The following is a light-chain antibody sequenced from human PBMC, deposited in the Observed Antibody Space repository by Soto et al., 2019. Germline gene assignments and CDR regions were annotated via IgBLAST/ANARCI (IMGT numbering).Light chain of an antibody. V-gene: IGLV2-14*01. Sequence: QSALTQPASVSGSPGQSITISCTGTSSDVGGYNYVSWYQQYPGKAPELMIYDVSDRPSGVSNRFSGSKSGNTASLTISGLQAEDEADYYCSSYTSSSTVVFGGRTKLTVL. CDR3: SSYTSSSTVV. CDR1: SSDVGGYNY. CDR2: DVS. J-gene: IGLJ2*01.